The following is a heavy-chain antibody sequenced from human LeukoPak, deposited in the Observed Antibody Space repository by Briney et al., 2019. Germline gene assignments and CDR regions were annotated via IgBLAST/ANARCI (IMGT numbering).Heavy chain of an antibody. J-gene: IGHJ4*02. V-gene: IGHV4-31*03. CDR2: IYYSGST. Sequence: SETLSLTCTVSGGSISSGGYHWSWIRQHPGKGLEWIGYIYYSGSTYYNPSLKSRVTISVDTSKNQFSLKLSSVTAADTAVYYCARGLSGYSSLFDYWGQGTLVTVSS. CDR3: ARGLSGYSSLFDY. CDR1: GGSISSGGYH. D-gene: IGHD3-22*01.